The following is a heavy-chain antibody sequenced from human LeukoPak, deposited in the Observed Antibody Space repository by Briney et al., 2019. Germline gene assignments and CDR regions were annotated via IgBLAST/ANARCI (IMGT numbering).Heavy chain of an antibody. CDR2: INHSGST. D-gene: IGHD1-26*01. J-gene: IGHJ5*02. V-gene: IGHV4-39*07. CDR1: GGSISSSNFY. CDR3: ARGNLLTNWFDP. Sequence: SETLSLTCTVSGGSISSSNFYWGWIRQPPGKGLEWIGEINHSGSTNYNPSLKSRVTISVDTSKNQFSLKLSSVTAADTAVYYCARGNLLTNWFDPWGQGTLVTVSS.